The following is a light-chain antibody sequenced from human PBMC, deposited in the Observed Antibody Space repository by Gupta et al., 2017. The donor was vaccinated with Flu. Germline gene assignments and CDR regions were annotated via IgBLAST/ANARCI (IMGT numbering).Light chain of an antibody. CDR3: AAWDDSLSTYV. CDR2: DNN. V-gene: IGLV1-44*01. Sequence: QSVLPQPPSASGTPGQRVTISCSGSRPNIGSNTVNWYQQLPGTAPKFVIYDNNQRPSGVPDRFSGSKSGTSASLAISGLQSEDEADYYCAAWDDSLSTYVFGTGTKVTVL. CDR1: RPNIGSNT. J-gene: IGLJ1*01.